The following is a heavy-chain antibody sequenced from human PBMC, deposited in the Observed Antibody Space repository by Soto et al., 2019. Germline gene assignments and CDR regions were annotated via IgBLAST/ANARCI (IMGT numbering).Heavy chain of an antibody. J-gene: IGHJ6*02. V-gene: IGHV4-39*01. CDR1: GGFMSPSTTHA. Sequence: QTLSLWCSGSGGFMSPSTTHARSWIRQTPGKWLQWIGSIYYSGDTYYNPSLKSRLTISVDTSKNQFSLKLNSVTAADTAVYYCARRGVRGVLYGMDVWGQGTTVT. CDR2: IYYSGDT. CDR3: ARRGVRGVLYGMDV. D-gene: IGHD3-10*01.